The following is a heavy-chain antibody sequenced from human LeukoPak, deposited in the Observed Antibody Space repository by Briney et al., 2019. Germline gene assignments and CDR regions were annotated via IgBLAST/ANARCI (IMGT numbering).Heavy chain of an antibody. CDR3: ARQYNWNPMIWFDP. Sequence: GASVKVSCKASGYTFTGYYMHWVQQAPGQGLEWMGWINPNSGGTNYAQKFQGRVTMTRDTSISTAYMELSRLRSDDTAVYYCARQYNWNPMIWFDPWGQGTLVTVSS. D-gene: IGHD1-20*01. CDR1: GYTFTGYY. J-gene: IGHJ5*02. V-gene: IGHV1-2*02. CDR2: INPNSGGT.